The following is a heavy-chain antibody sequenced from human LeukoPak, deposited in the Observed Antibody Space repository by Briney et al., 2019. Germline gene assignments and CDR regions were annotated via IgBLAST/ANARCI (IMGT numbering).Heavy chain of an antibody. CDR3: ARDSGYYYGYAFDI. CDR1: GFTFSSYS. CDR2: ISSSSSYI. J-gene: IGHJ3*02. Sequence: GGSLRLSCAASGFTFSSYSMNWVRQAPGKGLEWVSSISSSSSYIYYADSVKGRFTISRDNAKNSLYLQMNNLRAEDTAVYYCARDSGYYYGYAFDIWGQGTMVTVSS. V-gene: IGHV3-21*01. D-gene: IGHD3-22*01.